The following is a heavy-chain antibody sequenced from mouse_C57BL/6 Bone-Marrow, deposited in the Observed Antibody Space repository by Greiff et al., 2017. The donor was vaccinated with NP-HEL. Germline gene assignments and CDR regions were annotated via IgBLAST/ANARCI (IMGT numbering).Heavy chain of an antibody. J-gene: IGHJ4*01. CDR3: ARRRGTGYYYAMDY. D-gene: IGHD3-3*01. Sequence: EVQLVESGGDLVKPGGSLKLSCAASGFTFSSYGMSWVRQTPDKRLEWVATISSGGSYTYYPDSVKGRFTISRDNAKNTLYLQMSSLKSEDTAMYYSARRRGTGYYYAMDYWGQGTSVTVSS. CDR1: GFTFSSYG. V-gene: IGHV5-6*01. CDR2: ISSGGSYT.